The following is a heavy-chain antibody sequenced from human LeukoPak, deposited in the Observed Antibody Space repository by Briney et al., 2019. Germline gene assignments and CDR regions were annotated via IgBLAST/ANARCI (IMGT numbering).Heavy chain of an antibody. CDR3: AKDRSSGWYSFQH. CDR2: ISGSGDRT. D-gene: IGHD6-19*01. Sequence: GGSLRLSCAASGFTFNIYAMTWVRQAPGKGLEWVSGISGSGDRTYYVDSVKGRFTISRDNSRNTLYLQLNSLRAEDTALYYCAKDRSSGWYSFQHWGQGTLVSVSS. J-gene: IGHJ1*01. V-gene: IGHV3-23*01. CDR1: GFTFNIYA.